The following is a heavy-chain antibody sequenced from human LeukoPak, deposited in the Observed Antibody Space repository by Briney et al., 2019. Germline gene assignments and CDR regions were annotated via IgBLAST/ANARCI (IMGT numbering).Heavy chain of an antibody. CDR2: INQVGSEK. CDR1: GFTFSSYW. Sequence: PGGSLRLSCAASGFTFSSYWMTWVRQAPGKGLEWVANINQVGSEKYYVDSVKGRFSISRDNANNSLYLQMNTLRAEDTAVYYCAGNGDYIKWGQGTLVTVSS. CDR3: AGNGDYIK. D-gene: IGHD4-17*01. J-gene: IGHJ4*02. V-gene: IGHV3-7*01.